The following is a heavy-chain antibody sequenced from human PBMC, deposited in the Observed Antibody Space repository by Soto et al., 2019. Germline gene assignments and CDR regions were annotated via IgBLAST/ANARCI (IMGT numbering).Heavy chain of an antibody. J-gene: IGHJ4*02. V-gene: IGHV4-61*01. CDR3: ARTNWDEYYFDN. CDR2: VYYTGST. Sequence: SETLSLTYTVSGGSVSGRIYYWSWIRQPPGKGPEWIGYVYYTGSTSYNPSLKSRVTISVDTSKNQFSLNLSSVTAADTAVYYCARTNWDEYYFDNWGQGTLVTVSS. D-gene: IGHD7-27*01. CDR1: GGSVSGRIYY.